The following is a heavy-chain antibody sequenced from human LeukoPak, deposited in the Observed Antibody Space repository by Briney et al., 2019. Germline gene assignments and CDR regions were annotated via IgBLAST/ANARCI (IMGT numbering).Heavy chain of an antibody. V-gene: IGHV5-51*01. J-gene: IGHJ4*02. CDR2: IYPGDSDT. CDR3: ARLGEQQVTGH. D-gene: IGHD6-13*01. Sequence: GEALKISCKGSGCNFTSYWIGWVRQMPGKGLEGMGIIYPGDSDTRYSPSFQGQVTISADKSISTAYLQWSSLKASDTAMYYCARLGEQQVTGHWGQGTLVTVSS. CDR1: GCNFTSYW.